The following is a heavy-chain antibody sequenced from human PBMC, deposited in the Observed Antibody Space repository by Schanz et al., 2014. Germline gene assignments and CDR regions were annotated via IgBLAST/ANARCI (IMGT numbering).Heavy chain of an antibody. J-gene: IGHJ2*01. Sequence: QVQLQESGPGLVKPSQTLSLTCTVSGGSIRSGTYYWSWIRQPAGKALEWVGRVFPNGITNYNPSLKSRIPISLDPSKIQFSLPLTSLTAADTAVYYCARDTTWRLDLWGRGTLVTVSS. CDR2: VFPNGIT. V-gene: IGHV4-61*02. D-gene: IGHD1-1*01. CDR1: GGSIRSGTYY. CDR3: ARDTTWRLDL.